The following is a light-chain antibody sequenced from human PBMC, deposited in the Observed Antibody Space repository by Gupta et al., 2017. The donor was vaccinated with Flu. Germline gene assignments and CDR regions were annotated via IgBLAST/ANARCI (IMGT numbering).Light chain of an antibody. CDR3: QQYNMYPQT. Sequence: DIQMTQSPSTLAASVGDSVTLTCRASQNVNSWLAWYQQRPGKAPTLLIYKASTLHTGVSSRFSGSGSGTEFTLTISSLQPDDLATYFCQQYNMYPQTFGQGTKVEIK. V-gene: IGKV1-5*03. CDR2: KAS. CDR1: QNVNSW. J-gene: IGKJ1*01.